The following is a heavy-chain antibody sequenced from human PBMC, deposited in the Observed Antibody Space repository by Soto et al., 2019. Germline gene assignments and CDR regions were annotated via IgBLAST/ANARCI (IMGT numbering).Heavy chain of an antibody. V-gene: IGHV1-69*02. J-gene: IGHJ6*02. CDR2: IIPILGIA. CDR1: GGTFSSYT. D-gene: IGHD3-22*01. Sequence: QVQLVQSGAEVKKPGSSVKVSCKASGGTFSSYTISWVRQAPGQGLEWMGRIIPILGIANYAQKFQGRVTTTADKPTGTDYMGRSSSRPEDTAVYYCARVAYYDSMIIPAGAYYYGMDVWGQGTTVTVSS. CDR3: ARVAYYDSMIIPAGAYYYGMDV.